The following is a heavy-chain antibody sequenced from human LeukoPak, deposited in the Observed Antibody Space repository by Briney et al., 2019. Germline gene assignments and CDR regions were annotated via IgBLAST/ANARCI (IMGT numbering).Heavy chain of an antibody. CDR2: ISDDGINK. CDR3: ARDNTYCSSTSCPPPAQIDY. J-gene: IGHJ4*02. D-gene: IGHD2-2*01. Sequence: PGGSLRLSCAASGFTFNIYTMHWVRQAPGQGLEWVAFISDDGINKYYADSVKGRFTISRDNSKNTLYLQMNSLRAEDTAVYYCARDNTYCSSTSCPPPAQIDYWGQGTLVTVSS. CDR1: GFTFNIYT. V-gene: IGHV3-30-3*01.